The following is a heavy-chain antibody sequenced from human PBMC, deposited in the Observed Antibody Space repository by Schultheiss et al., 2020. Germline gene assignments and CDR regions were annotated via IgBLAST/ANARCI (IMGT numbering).Heavy chain of an antibody. CDR1: GFTFSSYG. D-gene: IGHD6-13*01. V-gene: IGHV3-33*01. Sequence: GGSLRLSCAASGFTFSSYGMHWVRQAPGKGLEWVAVIWYDGSNKYYADSVKGRFTISRDNSKNTLYLQMNSLRAEDTAVYYCAGSFQLVDNWFDPWGQGTLVTVSS. CDR3: AGSFQLVDNWFDP. CDR2: IWYDGSNK. J-gene: IGHJ5*02.